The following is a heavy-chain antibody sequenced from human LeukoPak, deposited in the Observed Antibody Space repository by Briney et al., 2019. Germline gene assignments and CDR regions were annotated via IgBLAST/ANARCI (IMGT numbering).Heavy chain of an antibody. CDR1: GRSISRVRYH. CDR2: VYSSVST. V-gene: IGHV4-61*02. Sequence: SETLSLTCTLSGRSISRVRYHCSWVRQPAGKGLEWIVRVYSSVSTDYNPSLKRRLSISVETPQIPFSLSLSSLTLPSTVVSVCARTPVRGAAFFTSYPSWFDTWGQGTLVTVSS. J-gene: IGHJ5*02. CDR3: ARTPVRGAAFFTSYPSWFDT. D-gene: IGHD3-10*01.